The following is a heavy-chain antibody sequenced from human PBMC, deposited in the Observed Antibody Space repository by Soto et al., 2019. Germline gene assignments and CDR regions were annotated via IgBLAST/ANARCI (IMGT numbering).Heavy chain of an antibody. J-gene: IGHJ4*02. D-gene: IGHD5-18*01. V-gene: IGHV3-23*01. CDR1: GFTFSSYA. CDR3: AKYRYQVDTAMVTDY. CDR2: ISGSGGST. Sequence: GGSLRLSCAASGFTFSSYAMSWVRQAPGKGLEWVSAISGSGGSTYYADSVKGRFTISRDNSKNTLYLQMNSLRAEDTAVYYCAKYRYQVDTAMVTDYCGQGTLVTVSS.